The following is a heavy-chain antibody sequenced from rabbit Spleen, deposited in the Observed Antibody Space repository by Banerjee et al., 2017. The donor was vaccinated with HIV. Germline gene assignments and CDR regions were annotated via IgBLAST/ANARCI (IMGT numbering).Heavy chain of an antibody. CDR2: ISADINDVA. V-gene: IGHV1S45*01. CDR1: GFSFSGVYC. J-gene: IGHJ4*01. Sequence: QEQLVESGGGLVKPGGTLTLTCKASGFSFSGVYCMSWVRQAQGKGLESIACISADINDVAYYASWAKGRFTISKTSSTTVTLQMTSLTVADTATYFCARDAGRGDYIDGVFNLWGQGTLVTVS. D-gene: IGHD8-1*01. CDR3: ARDAGRGDYIDGVFNL.